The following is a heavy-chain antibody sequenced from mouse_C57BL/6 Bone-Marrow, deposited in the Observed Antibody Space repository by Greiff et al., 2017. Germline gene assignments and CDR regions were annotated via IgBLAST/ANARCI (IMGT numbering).Heavy chain of an antibody. CDR2: IYPRDGST. D-gene: IGHD2-3*01. Sequence: QVQLQQSDAELVKPGASVKISCKASGYTFTDHTIHWMKQRPEQGLEWIGYIYPRDGSTTYNEKFKGKATLTADKSSSTAYMQLNSLTSEDSAVYFCASYDGYYRGFFAYWGQGTLVTVSA. CDR1: GYTFTDHT. CDR3: ASYDGYYRGFFAY. J-gene: IGHJ3*01. V-gene: IGHV1-78*01.